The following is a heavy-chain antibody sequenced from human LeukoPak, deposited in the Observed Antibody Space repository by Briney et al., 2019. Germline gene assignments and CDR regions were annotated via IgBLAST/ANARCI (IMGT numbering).Heavy chain of an antibody. V-gene: IGHV1-69*13. D-gene: IGHD2-2*02. CDR1: GGTFSDYA. CDR3: ARWAGYCSITNCYTAFDF. Sequence: SVKVSCKASGGTFSDYAINWVRQAPGQGLEWMGGITPIFGTANYAQRFQGRVTITADESTSTAYMELSSLRSEDTAVYYCARWAGYCSITNCYTAFDFWGQGTLVTVSS. CDR2: ITPIFGTA. J-gene: IGHJ4*02.